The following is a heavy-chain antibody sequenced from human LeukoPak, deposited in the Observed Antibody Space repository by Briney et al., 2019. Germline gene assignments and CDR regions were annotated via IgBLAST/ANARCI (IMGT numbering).Heavy chain of an antibody. Sequence: SETQSLTCTVSGGSISSSISYWGWIRQPPGKGLEWIGSIYYRGTIYYNPSLKSRVTISVGTSKNQFSLNLNSVTAADTAIYYCATHVSIVAPATLNYGDNWFDPWGQGTLVIVSS. D-gene: IGHD2-2*01. J-gene: IGHJ5*02. CDR2: IYYRGTI. CDR1: GGSISSSISY. CDR3: ATHVSIVAPATLNYGDNWFDP. V-gene: IGHV4-39*01.